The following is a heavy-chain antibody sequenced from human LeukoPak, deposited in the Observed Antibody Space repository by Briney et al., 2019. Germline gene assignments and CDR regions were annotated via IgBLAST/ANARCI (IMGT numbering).Heavy chain of an antibody. D-gene: IGHD3-3*01. V-gene: IGHV1-69*13. CDR2: IIPIFGTA. J-gene: IGHJ3*02. CDR3: AREGPGKNDFWTHDAFDI. Sequence: ASVKVSCKASGGTFSSYAISWVRQAPGQGLEWMGGIIPIFGTANYAQKFQGRVTITADESTSTAYMELSSLRSEDTAVYYCAREGPGKNDFWTHDAFDIWGQGTMVTVSS. CDR1: GGTFSSYA.